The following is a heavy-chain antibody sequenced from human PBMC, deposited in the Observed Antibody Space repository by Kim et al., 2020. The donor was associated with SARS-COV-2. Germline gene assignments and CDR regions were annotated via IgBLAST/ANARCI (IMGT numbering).Heavy chain of an antibody. J-gene: IGHJ5*02. V-gene: IGHV4-4*02. Sequence: SLKSRVTISVDKSKSQFSLKLSSVTAADTAVYYCARDPVMARPYNWFDPWGQGTLVTVSS. D-gene: IGHD3-16*01. CDR3: ARDPVMARPYNWFDP.